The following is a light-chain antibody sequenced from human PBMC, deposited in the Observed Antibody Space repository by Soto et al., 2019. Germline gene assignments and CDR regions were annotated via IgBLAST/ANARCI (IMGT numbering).Light chain of an antibody. CDR2: ATS. CDR3: QQSDRTPPWT. V-gene: IGKV1-39*01. CDR1: QSISKY. Sequence: DIQMTQSPSSLSASVGDRVTITCRASQSISKYLSWFQQKPGKAPKLLIYATSSLQSGVPSRFSGSGSGTDFTLTISSLKPEDFATYYCQQSDRTPPWTFGQGTKVEIK. J-gene: IGKJ1*01.